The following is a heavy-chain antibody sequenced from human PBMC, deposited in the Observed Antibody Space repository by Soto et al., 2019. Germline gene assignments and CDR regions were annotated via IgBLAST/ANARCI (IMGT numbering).Heavy chain of an antibody. J-gene: IGHJ4*02. Sequence: ASVKVSCKASGYTFTDHYIHWLRQAPGQSLEWMGWINPYSGGTHFARKFQDRVTMARDTSVSTAYMELSSLKSDDTAVYYCARPKYGETYFDSWGQGTVVTV. D-gene: IGHD2-21*01. CDR3: ARPKYGETYFDS. V-gene: IGHV1-2*02. CDR1: GYTFTDHY. CDR2: INPYSGGT.